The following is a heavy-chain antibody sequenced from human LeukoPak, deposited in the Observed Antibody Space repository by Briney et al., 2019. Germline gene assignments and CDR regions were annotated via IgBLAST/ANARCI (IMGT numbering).Heavy chain of an antibody. CDR2: IYPGDSDT. D-gene: IGHD3-10*01. CDR1: GYSFTSYW. CDR3: ASRKSDYYGSGSPPYY. J-gene: IGHJ4*02. V-gene: IGHV5-51*01. Sequence: KTGEPLKISCKGSGYSFTSYWIGWVRQMPGKGLEWMGIIYPGDSDTRYSPSFQGQVTISADKSISTAYLQWSSLKASDTAMYYCASRKSDYYGSGSPPYYWGQGTLVTVSS.